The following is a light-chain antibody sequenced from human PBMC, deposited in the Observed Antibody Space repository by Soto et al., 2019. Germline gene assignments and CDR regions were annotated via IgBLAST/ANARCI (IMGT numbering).Light chain of an antibody. Sequence: PGERVTLSCRASQSVSSSYLTWYQQKPGQAPRLLIYGASTRATSIPARFSGSGSGTDFTLTISSLQPEDFAVYYCRQDYNLPSWTFGQGTKVDIK. V-gene: IGKV3D-7*01. CDR1: QSVSSSY. CDR2: GAS. CDR3: RQDYNLPSWT. J-gene: IGKJ1*01.